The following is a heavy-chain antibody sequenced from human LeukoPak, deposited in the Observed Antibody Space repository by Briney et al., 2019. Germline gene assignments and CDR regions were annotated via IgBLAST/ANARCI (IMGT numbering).Heavy chain of an antibody. Sequence: GGSLRLSCAASGFTFSSYWMHWVRQAPGKGLVWVSRINSDGSSTSYADSVKGRFTISRDNAKNTLYLQMNSLRAEDTAVYYCARVGDSSGYYGYYYYYYGMDVWGQGTTVTISS. D-gene: IGHD3-22*01. CDR2: INSDGSST. CDR3: ARVGDSSGYYGYYYYYYGMDV. CDR1: GFTFSSYW. J-gene: IGHJ6*02. V-gene: IGHV3-74*01.